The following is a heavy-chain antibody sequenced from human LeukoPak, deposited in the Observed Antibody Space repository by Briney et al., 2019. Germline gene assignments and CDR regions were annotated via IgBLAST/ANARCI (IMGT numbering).Heavy chain of an antibody. J-gene: IGHJ1*01. Sequence: TGGSLRLSCAASGFTFSSYAMSWVRQAPGKGLEWVSAISGSGGSTYYADSVKGRFTISRDNSKNTLYLQMNSLRAEDTAVYYCAKDYTVTTFEYFQHWAQGTLVTASS. CDR2: ISGSGGST. D-gene: IGHD4-17*01. CDR1: GFTFSSYA. V-gene: IGHV3-23*01. CDR3: AKDYTVTTFEYFQH.